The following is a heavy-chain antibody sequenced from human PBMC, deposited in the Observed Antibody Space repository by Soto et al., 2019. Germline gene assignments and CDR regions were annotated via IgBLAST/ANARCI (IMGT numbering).Heavy chain of an antibody. V-gene: IGHV2-5*02. CDR2: IYWDDDK. D-gene: IGHD2-15*01. CDR3: AHHLTVVYFCGCSGYADLFAS. J-gene: IGHJ5*01. Sequence: SRPTLVNPTQTPTLPCTFSGLSLSTRGEGVGWIRQPPGKALEWLALIYWDDDKRYSPSLKSRLTITKDTSENQVVLTMTNMDPVDTATYYCAHHLTVVYFCGCSGYADLFASCGQGTLVIVSS. CDR1: GLSLSTRGEG.